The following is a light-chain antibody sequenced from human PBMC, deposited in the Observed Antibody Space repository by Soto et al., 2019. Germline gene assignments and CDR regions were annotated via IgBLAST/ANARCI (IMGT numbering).Light chain of an antibody. CDR1: QSISKW. CDR2: DAS. Sequence: DIQRTQSPSTLSASVGDRVTITCRASQSISKWLARYQQKPGKAPKLLIYDASILESGVPSRFSGIGSGTDFTLTISSLQPDDFATYYCQQYNSYSSTFGQGTKVDIK. CDR3: QQYNSYSST. J-gene: IGKJ1*01. V-gene: IGKV1-5*01.